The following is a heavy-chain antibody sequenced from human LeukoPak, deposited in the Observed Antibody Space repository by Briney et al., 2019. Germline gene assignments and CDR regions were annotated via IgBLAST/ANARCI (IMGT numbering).Heavy chain of an antibody. Sequence: PGGSLRLSCAASGFTFSSYSMNWVRQAPGKGLEWVSYISSSGSFIYYGDSVKGRFTISRDNAKNSLSLQMNSLRAEDTAVYYCARVAPEQLWITYYYYGLDVWGQGTTVTVSS. CDR2: ISSSGSFI. D-gene: IGHD5-18*01. CDR1: GFTFSSYS. J-gene: IGHJ6*02. CDR3: ARVAPEQLWITYYYYGLDV. V-gene: IGHV3-21*05.